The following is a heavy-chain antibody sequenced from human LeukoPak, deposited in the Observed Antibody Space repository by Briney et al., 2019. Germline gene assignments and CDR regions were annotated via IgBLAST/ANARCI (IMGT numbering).Heavy chain of an antibody. D-gene: IGHD3-10*01. V-gene: IGHV1-2*02. Sequence: AAVKVSCKASGYTFTGYYMHWVRQAPGQGLEWMGWINPNSGGTNHAQKFQGRVTMTRDTSISTAYMELSRLRSDDTAVYYCARDRPLDADDYYGFYYFDYWGQGTLVTVSS. CDR1: GYTFTGYY. CDR3: ARDRPLDADDYYGFYYFDY. CDR2: INPNSGGT. J-gene: IGHJ4*02.